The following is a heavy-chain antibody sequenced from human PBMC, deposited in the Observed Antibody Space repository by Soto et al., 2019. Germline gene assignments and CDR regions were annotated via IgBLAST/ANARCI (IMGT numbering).Heavy chain of an antibody. J-gene: IGHJ6*02. CDR1: GGTFSSYA. CDR3: AREAGYSYGIDRSYYYYGMDV. D-gene: IGHD5-18*01. V-gene: IGHV1-69*05. CDR2: IIPIFGTA. Sequence: GAAVKVFCKASGGTFSSYAISWVRQAPGQGLEWMGGIIPIFGTANYADSVKGRFTISRDNSKNTLHLQMNSLRAEDTAVYYCAREAGYSYGIDRSYYYYGMDVWGQGTTVTVSS.